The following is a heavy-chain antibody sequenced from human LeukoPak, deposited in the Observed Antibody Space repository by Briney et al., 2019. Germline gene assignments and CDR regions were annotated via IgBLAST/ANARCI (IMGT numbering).Heavy chain of an antibody. V-gene: IGHV4-59*01. Sequence: SETLSLTCTVSGGSISSYYWSWVRQPPGKGLEWVGYIYYSGTTNYNPSVKSRVTISVDTSKNQFSLKLSSVTAADTAVYYCARGVYIAAAQYGYWGQGTLVTVSS. CDR2: IYYSGTT. CDR3: ARGVYIAAAQYGY. J-gene: IGHJ4*02. CDR1: GGSISSYY. D-gene: IGHD6-13*01.